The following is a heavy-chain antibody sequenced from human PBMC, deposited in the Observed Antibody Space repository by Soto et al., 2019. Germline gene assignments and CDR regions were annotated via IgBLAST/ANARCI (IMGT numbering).Heavy chain of an antibody. CDR3: ARDPANYGYYEGAFDI. Sequence: EVQLVESGGGLVQPGGSLRLSCAASGFTFSSYSMNWVRQAPGKGLEWVSYISSSSSTIYYADSVKGRFTISRDNAKNSLDLQTNSQRAEETAVYYCARDPANYGYYEGAFDIWGQGTMVTVSS. CDR2: ISSSSSTI. V-gene: IGHV3-48*01. D-gene: IGHD4-17*01. CDR1: GFTFSSYS. J-gene: IGHJ3*02.